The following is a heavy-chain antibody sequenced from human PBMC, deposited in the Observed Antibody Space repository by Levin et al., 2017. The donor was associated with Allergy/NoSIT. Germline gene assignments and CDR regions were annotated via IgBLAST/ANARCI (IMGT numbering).Heavy chain of an antibody. V-gene: IGHV3-23*01. CDR3: AKKQGGTSGFSFDV. J-gene: IGHJ3*01. D-gene: IGHD1-1*01. CDR1: GFTFSDYA. Sequence: GGSLRLSCAASGFTFSDYAMTWVRQAPGKGLEWVSVITGGGGDKYYGDSVKGRFTVSRDNSKDTLYLELNSLRAEDAAVYYCAKKQGGTSGFSFDVWGQGTMVTVSS. CDR2: ITGGGGDK.